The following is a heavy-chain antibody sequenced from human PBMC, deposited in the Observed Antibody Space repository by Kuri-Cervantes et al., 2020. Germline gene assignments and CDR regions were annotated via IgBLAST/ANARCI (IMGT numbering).Heavy chain of an antibody. V-gene: IGHV3-7*01. CDR2: IKQDGSEM. Sequence: ETLSLTCVASGFTFSSYWMNWVRQAPGKGLEWVANIKQDGSEMYYVDSVKGRFTISRDNAKNSLYLQMNSLRAEDTAVYYCARGLGGYGLWWGQGTLVTVSS. D-gene: IGHD3-16*01. J-gene: IGHJ4*02. CDR1: GFTFSSYW. CDR3: ARGLGGYGLW.